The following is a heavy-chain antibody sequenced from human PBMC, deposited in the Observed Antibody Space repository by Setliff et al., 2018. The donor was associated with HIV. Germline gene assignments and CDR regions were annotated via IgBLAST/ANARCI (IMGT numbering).Heavy chain of an antibody. CDR1: GGSFTGRSYY. D-gene: IGHD3-3*01. Sequence: SETLSLTCTVSGGSFTGRSYYWGWIRQPPGQGLEWIGSIFYSGITYYNPSLKSRVTISVDTSQNQFSLNLTSVTAADTAVYYCARSKTFYDFWGGYYTHGAFKIWGLGAMVTVSS. V-gene: IGHV4-39*01. CDR2: IFYSGIT. J-gene: IGHJ3*02. CDR3: ARSKTFYDFWGGYYTHGAFKI.